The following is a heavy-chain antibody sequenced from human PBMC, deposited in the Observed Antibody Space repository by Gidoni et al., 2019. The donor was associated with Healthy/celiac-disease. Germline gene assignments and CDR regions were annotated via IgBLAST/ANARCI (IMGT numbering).Heavy chain of an antibody. CDR2: IIPIFGTA. CDR3: ARGLPLHRTYYYDSSGYYYPY. CDR1: GGTFSSYP. V-gene: IGHV1-69*01. D-gene: IGHD3-22*01. Sequence: QVQLVQSGAEVKKPGSSVKVSCTASGGTFSSYPISWVRQAPGQGLEWMGGIIPIFGTANDAQKVQGRVTITADESTSTAYMELSSLRSEDTAVYYCARGLPLHRTYYYDSSGYYYPYWGQGTLVTVSS. J-gene: IGHJ4*02.